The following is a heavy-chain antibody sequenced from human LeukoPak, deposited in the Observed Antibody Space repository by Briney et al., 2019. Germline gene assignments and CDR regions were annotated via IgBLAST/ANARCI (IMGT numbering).Heavy chain of an antibody. D-gene: IGHD3-22*01. V-gene: IGHV4-61*08. J-gene: IGHJ4*01. CDR2: IYYIGST. CDR3: ARGRGDSKGTRFDY. Sequence: SETLSLTCTVSGGSLNGGSIDEYSWSWIRRPPGKGLEYIGYIYYIGSTNYNPSLKSRVTMSIDTSKNQFSRKLTSVTAADTAVYYCARGRGDSKGTRFDYWGHGHLVTAS. CDR1: GGSLNGGSIDEYS.